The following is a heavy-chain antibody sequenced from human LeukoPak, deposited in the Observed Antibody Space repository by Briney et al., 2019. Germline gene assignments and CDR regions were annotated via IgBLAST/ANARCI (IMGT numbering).Heavy chain of an antibody. V-gene: IGHV4-34*01. J-gene: IGHJ6*03. Sequence: SETLSLTCAVYGGSFSGYYWSWIRQPPGKGLEWIGEINHSGSTNYNPSLKSRVTISVDTSKNQFSLKLSSVTAADTAVYYCARMDRYGSGGNYYYYYMDVWGKGTTVTISS. CDR2: INHSGST. D-gene: IGHD3-10*01. CDR3: ARMDRYGSGGNYYYYYMDV. CDR1: GGSFSGYY.